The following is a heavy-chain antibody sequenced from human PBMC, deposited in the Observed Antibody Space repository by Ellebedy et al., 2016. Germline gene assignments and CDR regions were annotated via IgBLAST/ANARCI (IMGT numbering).Heavy chain of an antibody. CDR2: FDPEDGET. CDR1: GYTLTELS. CDR3: ATRKTIGFWSGPTRGYNWFDP. J-gene: IGHJ5*02. D-gene: IGHD3-3*01. Sequence: ASVKVSCXVSGYTLTELSMHWVRQAPGKGLEWMGGFDPEDGETIYAQKFQGRVTMTEDTSTDTAYMELSSLRSEDTAVYYCATRKTIGFWSGPTRGYNWFDPWGQGTLVTVSS. V-gene: IGHV1-24*01.